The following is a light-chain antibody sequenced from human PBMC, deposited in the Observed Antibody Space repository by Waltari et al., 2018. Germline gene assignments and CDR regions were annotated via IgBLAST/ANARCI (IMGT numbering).Light chain of an antibody. Sequence: QSALTPPASVSGSPGQSITISCTGTSSDAGGYNYVPWYQQHPGKSPNLMLYEVTNRPSGVSNRFSGSKSGNAASLTISGLQAEDEADYYCSSYTSSSTLMVFGGGTKLTVL. CDR3: SSYTSSSTLMV. CDR1: SSDAGGYNY. CDR2: EVT. J-gene: IGLJ2*01. V-gene: IGLV2-14*01.